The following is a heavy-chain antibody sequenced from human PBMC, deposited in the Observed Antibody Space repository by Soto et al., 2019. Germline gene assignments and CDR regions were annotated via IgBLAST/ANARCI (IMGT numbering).Heavy chain of an antibody. CDR2: ISGSGGST. V-gene: IGHV3-23*01. J-gene: IGHJ6*01. CDR1: GFTFSSYA. Sequence: GSLRLSCAASGFTFSSYAMSWVRQAPGKGLECVSAISGSGGSTYYADSVNGRFTISIDNSKNTLHLQMNRLRPEDTAVYYCPKATRGHRYGSRYYHGIDVCQQGTTVNVS. D-gene: IGHD5-18*01. CDR3: PKATRGHRYGSRYYHGIDV.